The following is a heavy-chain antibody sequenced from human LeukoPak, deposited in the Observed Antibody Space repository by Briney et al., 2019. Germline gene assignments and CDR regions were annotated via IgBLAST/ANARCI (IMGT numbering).Heavy chain of an antibody. V-gene: IGHV4-34*01. CDR2: IYHSGST. CDR1: GGSFSGYY. D-gene: IGHD1-1*01. J-gene: IGHJ4*02. Sequence: SETLSLTCAVYGGSFSGYYWSWIRQPPGKGLEWIGSIYHSGSTYYNPSLKSRVTISVDTSKNQFSLKLSSVTAADTAVYYCARDLSRYLRMEEDDYWGQGTLVTVSS. CDR3: ARDLSRYLRMEEDDY.